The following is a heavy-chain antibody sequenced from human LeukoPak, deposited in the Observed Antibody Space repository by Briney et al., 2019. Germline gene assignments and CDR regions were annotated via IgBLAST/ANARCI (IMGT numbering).Heavy chain of an antibody. CDR2: ISSSSRSI. V-gene: IGHV3-48*02. J-gene: IGHJ4*02. CDR1: GFTFSSYS. CDR3: ARSVYCGGDCYRPADY. D-gene: IGHD2-21*02. Sequence: GGSLRLSCAASGFTFSSYSMNWVRQAPGKGLEWVSYISSSSRSIYYADSVKGRFTISRDNANNSLSLQMNSLRDEDTAVYYCARSVYCGGDCYRPADYWGQGTLVTVSS.